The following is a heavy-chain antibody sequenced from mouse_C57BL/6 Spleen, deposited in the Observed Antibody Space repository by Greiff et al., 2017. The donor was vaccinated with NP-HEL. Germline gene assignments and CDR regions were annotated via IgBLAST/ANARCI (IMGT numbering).Heavy chain of an antibody. CDR1: GFTFSSYA. Sequence: EVMLVESGGGLVKPGGSLKLSCAASGFTFSSYAMPWVRQTPEKRLEWVATISDGGSYTYYPDNVKGRFPISRDNAKNNLYLQMSQLKSEDTAMDYCARGGYSNYVDWYFDVWGTGTTVTVSS. J-gene: IGHJ1*03. V-gene: IGHV5-4*03. CDR3: ARGGYSNYVDWYFDV. D-gene: IGHD2-5*01. CDR2: ISDGGSYT.